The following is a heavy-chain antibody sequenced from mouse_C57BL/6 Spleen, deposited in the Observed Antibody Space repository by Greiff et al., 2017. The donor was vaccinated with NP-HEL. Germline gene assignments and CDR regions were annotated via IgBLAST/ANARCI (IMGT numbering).Heavy chain of an antibody. V-gene: IGHV5-17*01. J-gene: IGHJ2*01. CDR2: ISSGSSTI. Sequence: EVLLVESGGGLVKPGGSLKLSCAASGFTFSDYGMHWVRQAPEKGLEWVAYISSGSSTIYYADTVKGRFTISRDNAKNTLFLQMTSLRSEDTAMYYCARLYDYDVGYYFDYWGQGTTLTVSS. CDR3: ARLYDYDVGYYFDY. D-gene: IGHD2-4*01. CDR1: GFTFSDYG.